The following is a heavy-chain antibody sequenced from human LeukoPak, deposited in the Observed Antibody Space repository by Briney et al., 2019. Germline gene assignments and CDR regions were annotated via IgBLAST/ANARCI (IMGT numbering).Heavy chain of an antibody. CDR1: GFTFSDYY. D-gene: IGHD5-12*01. CDR2: ITTSSSYT. Sequence: GWSLRLSCAASGFTFSDYYISWIRQAPGKGLEWVSYITTSSSYTNYADSVKGRFTISRDNAKNSLFLQMNSLRVEDTAVYYCARSFSGFSFDCWGQGTLVTVSS. V-gene: IGHV3-11*03. CDR3: ARSFSGFSFDC. J-gene: IGHJ4*02.